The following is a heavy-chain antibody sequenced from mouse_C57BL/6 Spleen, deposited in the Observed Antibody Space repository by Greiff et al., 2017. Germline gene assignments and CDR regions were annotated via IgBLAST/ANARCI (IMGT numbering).Heavy chain of an antibody. D-gene: IGHD2-4*01. CDR1: GFTFSDYG. CDR2: ISSGSSTI. Sequence: EVQLQESGGGLVKPGGSLKLSCAASGFTFSDYGMHWVRQAPEKGLEWVAYISSGSSTIYYADTVKGRFTISRDNAKNTLFLQMTSLRSEDTAMYYCARRDSYDYDDYYAMDYWGQGTSVTVSS. CDR3: ARRDSYDYDDYYAMDY. V-gene: IGHV5-17*01. J-gene: IGHJ4*01.